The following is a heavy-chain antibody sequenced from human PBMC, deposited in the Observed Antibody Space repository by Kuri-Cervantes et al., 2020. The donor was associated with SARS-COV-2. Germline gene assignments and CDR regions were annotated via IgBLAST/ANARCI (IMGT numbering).Heavy chain of an antibody. CDR1: GFTFSSYS. J-gene: IGHJ3*02. V-gene: IGHV3-48*01. CDR2: ISSGGSVI. CDR3: ARDRTDYYDSSGYHDAFDI. D-gene: IGHD3-22*01. Sequence: GESLKISCAASGFTFSSYSMNWVRQAPGKGLEWISYISSGGSVIHYADSAKGRFTISRDNSKNTLYLQMNSLRAEDTAVYYCARDRTDYYDSSGYHDAFDIWGQGTMVTVSS.